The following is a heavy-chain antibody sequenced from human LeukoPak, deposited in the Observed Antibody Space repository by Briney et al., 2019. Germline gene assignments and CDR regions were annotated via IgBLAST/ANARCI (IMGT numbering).Heavy chain of an antibody. Sequence: SEALSLTCTVSGGSISSGSYYWSWLRQPAGKGLEWIGRIYTSGSTNYNPSLKGRLTISLDTSKKQLSLKLSSVTAADTAVYYCARAKKGVAGFFDYWGQGTLVTVSS. D-gene: IGHD6-19*01. J-gene: IGHJ4*02. CDR2: IYTSGST. CDR3: ARAKKGVAGFFDY. CDR1: GGSISSGSYY. V-gene: IGHV4-61*02.